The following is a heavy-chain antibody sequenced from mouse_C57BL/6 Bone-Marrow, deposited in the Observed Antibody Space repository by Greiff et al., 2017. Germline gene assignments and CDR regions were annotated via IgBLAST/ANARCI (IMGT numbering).Heavy chain of an antibody. Sequence: EVQGVESGGGLVKPGGSLKLSCAASGFTFSDYGMNWVRQAPEKGLEWVAYISSGSSTIYYADTVKGRFTISTDNAKNTLFLQMTSLRSVDTAMYYCARPGSYAMDYWGQGTSVTVSS. CDR3: ARPGSYAMDY. CDR1: GFTFSDYG. V-gene: IGHV5-17*01. J-gene: IGHJ4*01. CDR2: ISSGSSTI.